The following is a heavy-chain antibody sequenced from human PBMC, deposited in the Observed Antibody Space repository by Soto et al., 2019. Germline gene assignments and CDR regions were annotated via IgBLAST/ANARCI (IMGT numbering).Heavy chain of an antibody. D-gene: IGHD1-7*01. CDR1: GYTFTNHA. V-gene: IGHV1-3*01. Sequence: ASVKVSYKASGYTFTNHAIHWVRQAPGQGLEWMGWINAGKGDTKYPQRFQDRVTITRDTSASIAYMELSSLRSEDTAVYYCARNILGGTTDYWGQGTLVTVSS. CDR2: INAGKGDT. CDR3: ARNILGGTTDY. J-gene: IGHJ4*02.